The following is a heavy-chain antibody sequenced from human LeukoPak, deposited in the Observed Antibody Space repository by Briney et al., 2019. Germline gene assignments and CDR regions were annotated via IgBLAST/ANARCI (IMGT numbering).Heavy chain of an antibody. CDR3: AGAGGYASSWAY. CDR2: IKKDGSDK. CDR1: GFTFSSYW. D-gene: IGHD5-12*01. Sequence: PGGSLRLSCAASGFTFSSYWMSWVRQAPGKGLEWVANIKKDGSDKNYVDSVKGRFTISRNNAKNSLDLQMNSLRAEDTAVYYCAGAGGYASSWAYWGQGTLVTVSS. J-gene: IGHJ4*02. V-gene: IGHV3-7*01.